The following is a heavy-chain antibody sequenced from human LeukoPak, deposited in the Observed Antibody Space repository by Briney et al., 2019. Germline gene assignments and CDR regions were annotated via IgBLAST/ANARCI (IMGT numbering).Heavy chain of an antibody. D-gene: IGHD3-9*01. CDR2: IYYSGST. V-gene: IGHV4-59*01. Sequence: SETLSLTCTVSGGSISSYYWSWIRQPPGKGLEWIGYIYYSGSTNYNPSLKSRVTISVDTSKNQFSLKLSSVIAADTAVYYCAREFGLRYFDWLTYWYFDLWGRGTLVTVSS. CDR1: GGSISSYY. CDR3: AREFGLRYFDWLTYWYFDL. J-gene: IGHJ2*01.